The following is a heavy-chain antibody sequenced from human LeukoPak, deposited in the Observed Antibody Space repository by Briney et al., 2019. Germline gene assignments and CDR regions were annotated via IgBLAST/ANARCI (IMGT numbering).Heavy chain of an antibody. Sequence: GGSLRLSCAASGFSLSNYNMNWVRQAPGKGLEWVSSISSGSSYIYYADSVKGRFTISRDNAKNSLYLQMNSLSAEDTAVYYCARIATRERPLDYWGQGTLVTVSS. CDR2: ISSGSSYI. CDR3: ARIATRERPLDY. D-gene: IGHD5-24*01. J-gene: IGHJ4*02. V-gene: IGHV3-21*01. CDR1: GFSLSNYN.